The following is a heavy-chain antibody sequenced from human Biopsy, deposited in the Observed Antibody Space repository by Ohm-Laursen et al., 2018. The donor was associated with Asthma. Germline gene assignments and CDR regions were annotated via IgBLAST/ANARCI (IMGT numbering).Heavy chain of an antibody. CDR2: HDHEEGGT. CDR1: GYSLTDLS. Sequence: SSENVSCKLSGYSLTDLSMHWVRQAPGQGLEWMGGHDHEEGGTVNARRFQGRVTMTEDTSTDTAYMELSSLSSDDTAVYYCASDFPKDYVRYNFQFWGQGTLVSVSS. CDR3: ASDFPKDYVRYNFQF. J-gene: IGHJ4*02. V-gene: IGHV1-24*01. D-gene: IGHD4-17*01.